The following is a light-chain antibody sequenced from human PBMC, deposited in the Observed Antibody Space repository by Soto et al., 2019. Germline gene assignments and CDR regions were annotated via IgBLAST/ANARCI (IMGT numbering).Light chain of an antibody. CDR3: SAYTSISTVV. CDR1: YSDVGGYNF. CDR2: DVS. V-gene: IGLV2-14*01. Sequence: QSALTQPASVSGSPGQSITISCTGTYSDVGGYNFVSWYQQHPGQAPKVMISDVSARPSGVSDRCSGSKSGNTASRTISGLQPEDEAYYNCSAYTSISTVVFGGGTKLTVL. J-gene: IGLJ3*02.